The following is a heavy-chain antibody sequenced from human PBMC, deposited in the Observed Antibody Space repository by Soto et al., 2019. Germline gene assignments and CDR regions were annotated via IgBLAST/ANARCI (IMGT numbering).Heavy chain of an antibody. J-gene: IGHJ4*02. CDR3: AKRNYGSEFDY. CDR2: ISGSGGST. D-gene: IGHD3-10*01. Sequence: EVQLLESGGGLVQPGGSLRLSCAASGFTFSSYAMNWVRQAPGKGLEWVSVISGSGGSTYYADSVKGRFTISRDNSNNTLYLQLNSLRAEDTAVYYCAKRNYGSEFDYWGQGTLVTVSS. CDR1: GFTFSSYA. V-gene: IGHV3-23*01.